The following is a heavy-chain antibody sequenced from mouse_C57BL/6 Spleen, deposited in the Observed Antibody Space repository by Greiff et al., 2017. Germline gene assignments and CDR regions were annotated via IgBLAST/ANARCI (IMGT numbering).Heavy chain of an antibody. J-gene: IGHJ1*03. CDR2: ISRGSSTI. CDR1: GFTFSDYG. CDR3: ARGYYGSSYGYFDV. V-gene: IGHV5-17*01. Sequence: EVKLVESGGGLVKPGGSLKLSCAASGFTFSDYGMHWVRQAPEKGLEWVAYISRGSSTIYYADTVKGRFTFSRDNANNTLFLQMTSLMSEDTAMDYCARGYYGSSYGYFDVWGTGTTLTVSS. D-gene: IGHD1-1*01.